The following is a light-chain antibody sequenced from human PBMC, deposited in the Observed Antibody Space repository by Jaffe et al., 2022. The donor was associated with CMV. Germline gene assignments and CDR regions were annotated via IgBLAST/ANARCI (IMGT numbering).Light chain of an antibody. V-gene: IGLV1-44*01. CDR3: AAWDDSLNLWV. CDR2: SND. Sequence: QSVLTQSPSVSGTPGQRVTISCSGSSSNIGSNTVNWYQQLPGTAPKLLIYSNDQRPSGVPDRFSGSKSGASASLAISGLQSEDEADYFCAAWDDSLNLWVFGGGTTLTVL. CDR1: SSNIGSNT. J-gene: IGLJ3*02.